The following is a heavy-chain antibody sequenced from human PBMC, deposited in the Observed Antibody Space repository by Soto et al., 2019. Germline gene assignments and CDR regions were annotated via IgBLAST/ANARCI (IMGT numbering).Heavy chain of an antibody. CDR3: ASIAAARQYYYYYGMDV. V-gene: IGHV4-31*03. CDR2: IYYSGST. CDR1: GGSISSGGYY. J-gene: IGHJ6*02. Sequence: QVQLQESGPGLVKPSQTLSLTCTVSGGSISSGGYYWSWIRQPPGKGLEWIGYIYYSGSTYYNPSLKSRVTISVDTSKNQFSLKLSSVTAADTAVYYCASIAAARQYYYYYGMDVWGQGTTVTVSS. D-gene: IGHD6-13*01.